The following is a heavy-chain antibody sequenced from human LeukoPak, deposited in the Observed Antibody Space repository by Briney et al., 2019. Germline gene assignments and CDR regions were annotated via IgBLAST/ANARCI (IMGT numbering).Heavy chain of an antibody. D-gene: IGHD7-27*01. Sequence: GGSLGLSCAASGFTFSSYSMNWVRQAPGKGLEWVSSISSSSSYIYYADSVKGRFTISRDNAKNSLYLQMNSLRAEDTAVYYCATLEELGLGFDYWGQGTLVTVSS. V-gene: IGHV3-21*01. J-gene: IGHJ4*02. CDR3: ATLEELGLGFDY. CDR1: GFTFSSYS. CDR2: ISSSSSYI.